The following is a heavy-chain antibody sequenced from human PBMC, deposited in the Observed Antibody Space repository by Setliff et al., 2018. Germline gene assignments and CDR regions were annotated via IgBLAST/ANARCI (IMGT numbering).Heavy chain of an antibody. J-gene: IGHJ6*03. CDR2: IKSKTDGGTT. CDR3: TTSISEDYDYGENEGVYYYYYYMDV. CDR1: GLTFSNAW. V-gene: IGHV3-15*01. D-gene: IGHD4-17*01. Sequence: PGGSLRLSCTGSGLTFSNAWMNWVRQAPGKGLEWVGRIKSKTDGGTTDYAAPAKGRFTISRDDSKNTLYLQMNSLKTEDTAVYYCTTSISEDYDYGENEGVYYYYYYMDVWGKGTTVTVSS.